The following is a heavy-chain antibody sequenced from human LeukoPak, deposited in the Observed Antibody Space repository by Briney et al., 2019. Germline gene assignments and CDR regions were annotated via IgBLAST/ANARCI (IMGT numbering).Heavy chain of an antibody. V-gene: IGHV3-7*01. CDR1: EFTFTNYW. D-gene: IGHD6-19*01. J-gene: IGHJ4*02. CDR2: IKQDGSEK. CDR3: AGGSGWLINY. Sequence: GGSLRLSCAASEFTFTNYWMNWVRQAPGKRLEWVATIKQDGSEKFYVDSVKGRFSISRDNAKNSLYLQMSSLRAEDTAIYYCAGGSGWLINYWGQGTLVTVSS.